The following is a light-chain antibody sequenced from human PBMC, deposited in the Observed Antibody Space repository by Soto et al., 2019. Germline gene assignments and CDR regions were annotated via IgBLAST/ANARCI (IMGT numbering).Light chain of an antibody. CDR2: GAS. V-gene: IGKV3-20*01. Sequence: EIVLTQSPGTLSLSPGERATLSCRASQSVSSSYLAWYQQNHGQAPRLLIHGASSRATGIPDRFSGSGSGTDLTLTIRRLEPEDFAVSYCQQFGSSPLFTFGPGTNVDVK. CDR1: QSVSSSY. CDR3: QQFGSSPLFT. J-gene: IGKJ3*01.